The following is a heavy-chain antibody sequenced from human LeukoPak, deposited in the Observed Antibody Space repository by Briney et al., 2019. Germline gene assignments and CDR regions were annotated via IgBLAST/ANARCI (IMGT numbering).Heavy chain of an antibody. Sequence: SVKVSCKASGGTFSSYAISWVRQAPGQGLEWMGRIIPILGIANYAQKFQGRVTITADKSTSTAYMELSSLRSEDTAVYYCARDQSGPHADAFDIWGQGTMVTVSS. CDR2: IIPILGIA. J-gene: IGHJ3*02. V-gene: IGHV1-69*04. CDR3: ARDQSGPHADAFDI. CDR1: GGTFSSYA. D-gene: IGHD1-26*01.